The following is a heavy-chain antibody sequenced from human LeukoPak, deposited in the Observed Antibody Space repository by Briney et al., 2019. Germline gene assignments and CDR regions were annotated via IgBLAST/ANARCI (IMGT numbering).Heavy chain of an antibody. Sequence: ASVKVSCKASGYPFNTYDINWVRQATGQGPEWMGWMNPNSGNTNCAQKFKGRVTMTRDTAMGTAYMELRRLTSDDTAVYYCARESYCSGGNCYSGAGDYWGQGTLVSVSS. J-gene: IGHJ4*02. CDR3: ARESYCSGGNCYSGAGDY. CDR2: MNPNSGNT. CDR1: GYPFNTYD. V-gene: IGHV1-8*01. D-gene: IGHD2-15*01.